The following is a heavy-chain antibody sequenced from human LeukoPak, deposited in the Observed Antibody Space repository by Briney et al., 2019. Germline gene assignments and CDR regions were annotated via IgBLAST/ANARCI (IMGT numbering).Heavy chain of an antibody. J-gene: IGHJ4*02. V-gene: IGHV4-30-4*08. Sequence: SQTLSLTCTVSGGSISSGDYYWSWIRQPPGKGLEWIGYIYYSGSTYYNPSLKSRVTISVDTSKNQFSLKLSSVTAADTAVYYCARVPKFIVGAEGYFDYWGQGTLVTVSS. CDR1: GGSISSGDYY. CDR2: IYYSGST. D-gene: IGHD1-26*01. CDR3: ARVPKFIVGAEGYFDY.